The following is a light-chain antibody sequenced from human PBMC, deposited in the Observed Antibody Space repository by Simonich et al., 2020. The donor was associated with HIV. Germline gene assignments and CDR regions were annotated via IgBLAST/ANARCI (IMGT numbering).Light chain of an antibody. Sequence: EIVMTHSPAALSVSPGERATLSCRASQSVSSNLAWYQQKPGQAPRLLIYVASTRATCTPARFSGSGSGTEFTLTISSLQPDDFATYYCQQLKSYPYTFGQGTKLDIK. J-gene: IGKJ2*01. CDR1: QSVSSN. CDR2: VAS. V-gene: IGKV3-15*01. CDR3: QQLKSYPYT.